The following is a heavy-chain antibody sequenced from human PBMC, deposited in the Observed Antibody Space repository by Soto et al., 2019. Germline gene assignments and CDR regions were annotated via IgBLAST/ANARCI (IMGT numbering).Heavy chain of an antibody. CDR1: GYSFTSYW. Sequence: PGESLKISCKGSGYSFTSYWIGWVRQMPGKGLEWMGIIYPGDSDTRYSPSFQGQVTISADKSISTAYLQWSSLKASDTAMYYCARQTAYSSGWFLYGMDVWGQGTTVTVSS. D-gene: IGHD6-19*01. V-gene: IGHV5-51*01. CDR3: ARQTAYSSGWFLYGMDV. CDR2: IYPGDSDT. J-gene: IGHJ6*02.